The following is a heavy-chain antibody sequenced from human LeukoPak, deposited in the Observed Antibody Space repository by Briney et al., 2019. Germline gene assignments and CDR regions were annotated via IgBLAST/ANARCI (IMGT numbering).Heavy chain of an antibody. CDR3: ATATFYATSGYFPF. CDR2: ISYDGSNK. D-gene: IGHD3-22*01. Sequence: HPGGSLRLSCAASGFTFSSYAMHWVRQAPGKGLEWVAIISYDGSNKYYADSVKGRFTISRDNAKNTLHLQMNSLRDEDTAVYYCATATFYATSGYFPFWGQGTLVTVSS. V-gene: IGHV3-30-3*01. J-gene: IGHJ4*02. CDR1: GFTFSSYA.